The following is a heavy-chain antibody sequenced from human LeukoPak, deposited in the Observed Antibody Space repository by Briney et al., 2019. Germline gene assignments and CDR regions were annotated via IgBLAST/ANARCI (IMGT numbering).Heavy chain of an antibody. D-gene: IGHD1-14*01. CDR3: ARSSGRSPNRDYMDV. V-gene: IGHV1-69*06. J-gene: IGHJ6*03. CDR2: IIPIFGTT. Sequence: PVKVSCKASGGTFSSYAISWVRQAPGQGLEWMGGIIPIFGTTNYAQKFQDRVTITADKSTSTVYMELSSLRSEDTAVYYCARSSGRSPNRDYMDVWGKGTTVTISS. CDR1: GGTFSSYA.